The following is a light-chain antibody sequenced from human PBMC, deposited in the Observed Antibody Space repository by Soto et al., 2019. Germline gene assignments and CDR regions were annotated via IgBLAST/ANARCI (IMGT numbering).Light chain of an antibody. CDR2: SAS. CDR1: QDISNR. V-gene: IGKV1-17*03. J-gene: IGKJ1*01. CDR3: QQHASYPRD. Sequence: DIPMTQSPSALSAAVGDRVTITCRASQDISNRLGWFQQRPGKAPKRLIYSASGLETGVPSRFSGTGSGTEFTLTISSQQPEDFATYYCQQHASYPRDFGQGTKVEIK.